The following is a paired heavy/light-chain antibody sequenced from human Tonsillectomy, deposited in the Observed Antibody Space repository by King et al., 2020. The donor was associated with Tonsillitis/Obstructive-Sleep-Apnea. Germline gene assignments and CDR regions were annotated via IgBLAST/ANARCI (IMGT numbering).Light chain of an antibody. CDR3: LQHNSYPLT. CDR2: AAS. J-gene: IGKJ4*01. Sequence: DIQMTQSPSSLSASVGDRVTITCRASQGIRNDLGWYQQKPGKAPERLIYAASSLQSGVPSRFSGSGSGTEFTLTISSLQPEDLATYYCLQHNSYPLTFGGGTKVEIK. V-gene: IGKV1-17*01. CDR1: QGIRND.
Heavy chain of an antibody. CDR2: INSGDGNT. V-gene: IGHV1-3*04. Sequence: QVELVQSGAEVKKPGASVKVSCKTSGYTFTSYDMHWVRQAPGQGLEWMGRINSGDGNTKYSQKFQGRVTISRDTSASTAYMELSSLRSEDTAVYYCARAQTESLILVVYTDRKGHLFDYWGQGTLVTVSS. J-gene: IGHJ4*02. CDR1: GYTFTSYD. D-gene: IGHD2-15*01. CDR3: ARAQTESLILVVYTDRKGHLFDY.